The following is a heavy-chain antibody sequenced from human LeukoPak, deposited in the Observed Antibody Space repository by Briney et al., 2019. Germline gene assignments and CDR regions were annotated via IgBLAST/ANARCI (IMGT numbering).Heavy chain of an antibody. Sequence: SETLSLTCTVSGGSISSYYWSWIRQPPGKGLEWIGYIYYSGSTNYSPSLKSRVTISVDTSKNQFSLKLSSVTAADTAVYYRARYNYDFWSGYSKWFDPWGQGTLVTVPS. CDR3: ARYNYDFWSGYSKWFDP. D-gene: IGHD3-3*01. V-gene: IGHV4-59*01. CDR2: IYYSGST. CDR1: GGSISSYY. J-gene: IGHJ5*02.